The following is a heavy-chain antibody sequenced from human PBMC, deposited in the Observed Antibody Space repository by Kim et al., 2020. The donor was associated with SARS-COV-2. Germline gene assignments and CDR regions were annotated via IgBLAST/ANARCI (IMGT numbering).Heavy chain of an antibody. CDR2: IYASGST. CDR1: GGSISSRTYY. D-gene: IGHD6-19*01. CDR3: ARDYGSISAFDI. J-gene: IGHJ3*02. Sequence: SETLSLTCTVSGGSISSRTYYWSWIRQPAGKRLEWIGRIYASGSTNYNPSLKSRVTISVDTSKNQFSLRLTSVTAADTAMYYCARDYGSISAFDIWGQGTMVSVSS. V-gene: IGHV4-61*02.